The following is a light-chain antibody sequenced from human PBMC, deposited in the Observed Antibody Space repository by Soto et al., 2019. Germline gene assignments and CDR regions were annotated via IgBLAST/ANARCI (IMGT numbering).Light chain of an antibody. CDR2: GAS. J-gene: IGKJ5*01. CDR1: QIVSIN. Sequence: EIAMTQSPATLSVSPGDTDTLSCRASQIVSINLAWYQQKPGQVPRLLIYGASTRATGFPARFSGSGSGTEFTLTISSLQSEDFAVYYCQQYNNWPPITFGQGTRLEIK. CDR3: QQYNNWPPIT. V-gene: IGKV3-15*01.